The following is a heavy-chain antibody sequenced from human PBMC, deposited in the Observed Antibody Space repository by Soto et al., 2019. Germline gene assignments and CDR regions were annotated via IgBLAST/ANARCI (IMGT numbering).Heavy chain of an antibody. CDR2: ISSSSSYI. CDR1: GFTFSSYS. CDR3: ARGVGGVVAKNDAFDI. V-gene: IGHV3-21*01. J-gene: IGHJ3*02. D-gene: IGHD3-22*01. Sequence: GGSLRLSCAASGFTFSSYSMNWVRQAPGKGLEWVSSISSSSSYIYYADSVKGRFTISRDNAKNSLYLQMNSLRAEDTAVYYCARGVGGVVAKNDAFDIWGQGTMVTVSS.